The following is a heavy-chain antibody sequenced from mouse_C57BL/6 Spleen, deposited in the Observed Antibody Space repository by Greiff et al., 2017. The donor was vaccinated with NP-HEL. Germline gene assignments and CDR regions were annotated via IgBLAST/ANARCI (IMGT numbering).Heavy chain of an antibody. CDR3: ARGGWLPLDY. CDR2: ISSGSSTI. Sequence: EVKLQESGGGLVKPGGSLKLSCAASGFTFSDYGMHWVRQAPEKGLEWVAYISSGSSTIYYADTVKGRFTISRDNAKNTLFLQMTSLRSEDTAMYYCARGGWLPLDYWGQGTTLTVSS. D-gene: IGHD2-3*01. J-gene: IGHJ2*01. V-gene: IGHV5-17*01. CDR1: GFTFSDYG.